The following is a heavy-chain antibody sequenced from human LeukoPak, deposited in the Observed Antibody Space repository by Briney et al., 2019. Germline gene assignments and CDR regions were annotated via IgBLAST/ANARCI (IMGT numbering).Heavy chain of an antibody. Sequence: NASETLSLTCTVSGGSISSGGYYWSWIRQHPGKGLEWVGYIYYSGSTYYNPSLKSRVTISVDTSKNQFSLQLSSVTAADTAVSYCARGPAHSSSWYRGNYYYGMDVWGQGTTVTVSS. CDR1: GGSISSGGYY. D-gene: IGHD6-13*01. V-gene: IGHV4-31*03. CDR3: ARGPAHSSSWYRGNYYYGMDV. J-gene: IGHJ6*02. CDR2: IYYSGST.